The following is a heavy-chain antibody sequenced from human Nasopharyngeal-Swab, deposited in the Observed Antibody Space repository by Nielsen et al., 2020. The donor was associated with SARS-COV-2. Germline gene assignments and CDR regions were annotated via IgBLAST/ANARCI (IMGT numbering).Heavy chain of an antibody. V-gene: IGHV1-69*13. D-gene: IGHD3-9*01. CDR2: IIPVFGTA. CDR3: ARGLDRIGFQYLDWFLHLDL. J-gene: IGHJ3*01. Sequence: SVKVSCKASGGTFNDYAFSWVRQSHGQGLEWMGGIIPVFGTAHYAQKFQGRVTITADESTRTAYMDLTNLRSEDTAMYYCARGLDRIGFQYLDWFLHLDLWGQGTMVTVSS. CDR1: GGTFNDYA.